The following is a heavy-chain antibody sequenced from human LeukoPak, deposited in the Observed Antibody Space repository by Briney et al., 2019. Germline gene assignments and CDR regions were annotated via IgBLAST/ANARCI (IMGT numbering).Heavy chain of an antibody. J-gene: IGHJ4*02. Sequence: ASVKVSCKASGYTFTDYYMHWVRQAPGQGLEWMGWINPNSGGTNYAQKFQGRVTMTRDTSISTAYMELSRLRSDDTAVYYCARDLSSITMVRGVIRFDYWGQGTLVTVSS. CDR1: GYTFTDYY. CDR3: ARDLSSITMVRGVIRFDY. V-gene: IGHV1-2*02. D-gene: IGHD3-10*01. CDR2: INPNSGGT.